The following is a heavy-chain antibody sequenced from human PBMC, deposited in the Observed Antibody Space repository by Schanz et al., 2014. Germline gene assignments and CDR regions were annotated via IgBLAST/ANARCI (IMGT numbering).Heavy chain of an antibody. CDR2: IWNNGVTK. CDR3: ARPRFDYGEDDY. CDR1: GFSLNTYG. Sequence: QAQLMESGGGVVQPGTSLILSCSVSGFSLNTYGIHWFRQPAGKGLEWVAVIWNNGVTKYYADSVRGRFTISRDRFQNTLYLRMSSLRAEDTAVYYCARPRFDYGEDDYWGQGTLVTVSS. J-gene: IGHJ4*02. D-gene: IGHD4-17*01. V-gene: IGHV3-33*01.